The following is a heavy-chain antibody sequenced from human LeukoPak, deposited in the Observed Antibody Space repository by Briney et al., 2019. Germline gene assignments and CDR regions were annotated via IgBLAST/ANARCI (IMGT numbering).Heavy chain of an antibody. CDR3: ARDSTYGDFDY. J-gene: IGHJ4*02. Sequence: PGRSLRLSCAASGFTFSGYGMHWVRQAPGKGLEWVSSISNGGRYLYYADSVKGRFTISRDNAKNSLYLQMNSLRAEDTAVYYCARDSTYGDFDYWGQGTLVTVSS. D-gene: IGHD3-10*01. CDR1: GFTFSGYG. V-gene: IGHV3-21*01. CDR2: ISNGGRYL.